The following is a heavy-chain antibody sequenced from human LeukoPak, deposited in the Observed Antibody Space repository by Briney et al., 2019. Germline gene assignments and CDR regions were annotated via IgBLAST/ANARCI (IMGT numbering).Heavy chain of an antibody. CDR1: GGSISSGSYY. CDR3: ASGSSTSSTCDY. V-gene: IGHV4-61*02. D-gene: IGHD2-2*01. Sequence: SETLSLTCTVSGGSISSGSYYWSWIRQPAGKGLEWIGRIYTSGSTNYNPSLKSRVTISVDTSKNQFSLKLSSVTAADTAVYYCASGSSTSSTCDYWGQGTLVTVSS. CDR2: IYTSGST. J-gene: IGHJ4*02.